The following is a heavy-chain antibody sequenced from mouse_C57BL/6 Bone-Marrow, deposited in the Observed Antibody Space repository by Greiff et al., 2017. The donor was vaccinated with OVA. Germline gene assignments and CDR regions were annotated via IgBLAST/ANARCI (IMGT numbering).Heavy chain of an antibody. CDR2: ISSGSSTI. D-gene: IGHD2-2*01. V-gene: IGHV5-17*01. CDR1: GFTFSDYG. Sequence: EVKLVESGGGLVKPGGSLKLSCAASGFTFSDYGMHWVRQAPEKGLEWVAYISSGSSTIYYADTVKGRFTISRDNAKNTLFLQMTSLRSEDTAMYYCARTRSTMVTGYAMDYWGQGTSVTVSS. CDR3: ARTRSTMVTGYAMDY. J-gene: IGHJ4*01.